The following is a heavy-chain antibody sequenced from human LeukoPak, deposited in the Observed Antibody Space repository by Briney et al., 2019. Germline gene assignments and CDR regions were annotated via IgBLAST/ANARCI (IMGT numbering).Heavy chain of an antibody. CDR2: IYHSGST. J-gene: IGHJ5*02. CDR1: GYSISSGYY. Sequence: SETLSLTCAVSGYSISSGYYWGWIRQPPGKGLKWIGSIYHSGSTYYNLSLKSRVTISVDASKNQFSLKLSSVTAADTAVYYCARVPDYDILTGYSANWFDPWGQGTLVTVSS. D-gene: IGHD3-9*01. V-gene: IGHV4-38-2*01. CDR3: ARVPDYDILTGYSANWFDP.